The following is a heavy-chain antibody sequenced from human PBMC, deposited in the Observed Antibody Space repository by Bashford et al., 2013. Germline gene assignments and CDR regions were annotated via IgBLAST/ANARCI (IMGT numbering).Heavy chain of an antibody. D-gene: IGHD6-19*01. V-gene: IGHV4-59*01. Sequence: SETLSLTCNVSGGSISNYYWSWIRQSPGKRLEWIGYVYFTGSTYYNPSLESRVNMSVDTSKNQFSLKLTSVTPADTAVYYCARDLLGSGRYGMDVWGQGTTVTVSS. J-gene: IGHJ6*02. CDR3: ARDLLGSGRYGMDV. CDR1: GGSISNYY. CDR2: VYFTGST.